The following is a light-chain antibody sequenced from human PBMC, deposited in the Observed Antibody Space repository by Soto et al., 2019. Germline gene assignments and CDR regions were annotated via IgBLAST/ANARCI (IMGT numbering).Light chain of an antibody. Sequence: ELRFAKSPTTVSLSPGARASLSCRASQSVSNYLAWYQQKPGQTPRLLIYDASKRAAGIPARFNGSGSGTDFTLTITSLEPEDFAVYYCQQRNNWPSTFGGGTKV. J-gene: IGKJ4*01. V-gene: IGKV3-11*01. CDR3: QQRNNWPST. CDR1: QSVSNY. CDR2: DAS.